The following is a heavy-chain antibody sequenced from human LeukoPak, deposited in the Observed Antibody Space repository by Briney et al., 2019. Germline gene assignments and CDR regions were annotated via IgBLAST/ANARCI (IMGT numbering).Heavy chain of an antibody. J-gene: IGHJ4*02. D-gene: IGHD2-15*01. CDR1: GFTFSGYS. CDR3: ARSYCSGGSCYLDY. CDR2: ISSSSSTI. V-gene: IGHV3-48*01. Sequence: GGSLRLSCAASGFTFSGYSRNWVRQAPGKGLGWVSYISSSSSTIYYADSVKGRFTISRDNAKNSLYLQMNSLRAEDTAVYYCARSYCSGGSCYLDYWGQGTLVTVSS.